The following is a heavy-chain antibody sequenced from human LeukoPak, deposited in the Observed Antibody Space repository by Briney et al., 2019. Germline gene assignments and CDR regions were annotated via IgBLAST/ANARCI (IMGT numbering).Heavy chain of an antibody. D-gene: IGHD2-2*01. CDR3: ARRFCSSVSCYDDDAFDV. Sequence: ASVTVSCKASGHTFVSYGISWVRQAPGQGLEWMGWISGYNGKINYAQKFQGRVTMTTDTSTSTAYLELRSLTSEDTAVYYCARRFCSSVSCYDDDAFDVWGQGTLVTVSS. J-gene: IGHJ3*01. CDR2: ISGYNGKI. V-gene: IGHV1-18*01. CDR1: GHTFVSYG.